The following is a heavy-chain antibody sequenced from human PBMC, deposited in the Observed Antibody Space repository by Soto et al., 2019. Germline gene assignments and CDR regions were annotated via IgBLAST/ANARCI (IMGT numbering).Heavy chain of an antibody. CDR1: GFTASSNF. V-gene: IGHV3-53*04. J-gene: IGHJ3*02. CDR3: ASEIGEDGFHI. D-gene: IGHD3-16*01. Sequence: EAQLVESGGGLVQPGGSLRLSCAASGFTASSNFMSWVRQAPGKGLEWVSVIYSTGDTYYAESVKGRFAISRHNSKNTLYLQMNSLKREDTAFYYGASEIGEDGFHIWGQGTVVTVSS. CDR2: IYSTGDT.